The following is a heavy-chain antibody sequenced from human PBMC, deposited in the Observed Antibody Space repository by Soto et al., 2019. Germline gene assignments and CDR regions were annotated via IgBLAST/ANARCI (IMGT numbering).Heavy chain of an antibody. V-gene: IGHV4-34*01. CDR2: IHYSGST. CDR3: ARGGADSKGGRS. CDR1: GGSFSGHY. D-gene: IGHD1-26*01. Sequence: QVQLQQWGAGLLKPSETLSVTCTVFGGSFSGHYCSWTRQSPGKGLEWIGEIHYSGSTNYSPSLKRRVTLSLDTSKTQFSLKLSSVPAADTAIYYCARGGADSKGGRSWGQGTLVTVSS. J-gene: IGHJ4*02.